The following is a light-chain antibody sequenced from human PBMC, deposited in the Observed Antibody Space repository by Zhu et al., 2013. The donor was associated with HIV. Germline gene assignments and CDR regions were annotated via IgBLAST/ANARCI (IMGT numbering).Light chain of an antibody. Sequence: QSALTQPASVSGSPGQSITISCTGSNNDVGGYSYVSWYQHHPGKAPKLIVYEVNNRPSGVSNRFSGSKSGNTASLTISGLQAEDEANYYCQSYDKRLSGWVFGGGTKLTVL. J-gene: IGLJ3*02. CDR2: EVN. V-gene: IGLV2-14*01. CDR1: NNDVGGYSY. CDR3: QSYDKRLSGWV.